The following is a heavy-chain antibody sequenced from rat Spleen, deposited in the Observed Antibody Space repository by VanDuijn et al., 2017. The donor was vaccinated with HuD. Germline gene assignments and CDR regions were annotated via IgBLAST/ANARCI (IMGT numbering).Heavy chain of an antibody. Sequence: EVQLVESGGGLVQPGRSLKLSCVASGFTFNDYWMTWIRQAPTKGLEWVTTISYDGGDTYYRDSVKGRFTISRDNAKRTLYLQMDSLRSEDTATYYCATDSGLTGFAYWGQGTLVTVSS. V-gene: IGHV5-20*01. D-gene: IGHD4-1*01. CDR3: ATDSGLTGFAY. J-gene: IGHJ3*01. CDR1: GFTFNDYW. CDR2: ISYDGGDT.